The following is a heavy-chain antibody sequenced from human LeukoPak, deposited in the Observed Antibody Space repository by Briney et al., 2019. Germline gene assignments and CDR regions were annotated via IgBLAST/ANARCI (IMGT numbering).Heavy chain of an antibody. CDR2: INPNSGGT. D-gene: IGHD3-16*02. J-gene: IGHJ4*02. Sequence: ASVKVSCKASGYTFTGYYMHWVRQAPGQGLEWMGWINPNSGGTNYAQKFQGWVTMTRDTSISTAYMELSRLRSDVTAVYYCAREASEDYVWGSYRSYYFDYWGQGTLVTVSS. CDR3: AREASEDYVWGSYRSYYFDY. V-gene: IGHV1-2*04. CDR1: GYTFTGYY.